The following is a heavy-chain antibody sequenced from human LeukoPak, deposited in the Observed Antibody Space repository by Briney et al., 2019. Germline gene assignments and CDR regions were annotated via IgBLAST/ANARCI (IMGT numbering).Heavy chain of an antibody. V-gene: IGHV3-23*01. CDR3: AKGSGWYV. CDR2: INTSGGNT. D-gene: IGHD6-19*01. J-gene: IGHJ4*02. Sequence: PGGSLRLSCAASGFTFSSYAMTWVRPAPGKGLEWVSVINTSGGNTDYADPVKGRFTISRDNSKNTLYLQMNSLRAEDTAVYYCAKGSGWYVWGQGTLVTVSS. CDR1: GFTFSSYA.